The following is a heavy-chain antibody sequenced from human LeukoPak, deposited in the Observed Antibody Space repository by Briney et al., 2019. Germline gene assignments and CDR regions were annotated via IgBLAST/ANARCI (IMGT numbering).Heavy chain of an antibody. V-gene: IGHV1-2*02. CDR1: GYTFTAYY. J-gene: IGHJ3*02. D-gene: IGHD2-2*01. CDR2: INPNSGGT. Sequence: GASVKVSCKASGYTFTAYYMHWVRQAPGQGLEWMGWINPNSGGTNYAQKFQGRVTMTRDTSISTAYMELSRLRSDDTAVYYCARGLIVVVPAAPTHAFDIWGQGTMVTVSS. CDR3: ARGLIVVVPAAPTHAFDI.